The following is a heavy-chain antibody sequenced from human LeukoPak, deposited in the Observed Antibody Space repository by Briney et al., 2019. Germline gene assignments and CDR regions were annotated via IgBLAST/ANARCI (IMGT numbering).Heavy chain of an antibody. CDR1: GFTFSNYG. D-gene: IGHD6-13*01. Sequence: GGPLRLSCAASGFTFSNYGMHWVRQAPGKGLEWVAFIRYDGNNKYYADSVKGRFTISRDNSKNTLYLQMNSLRAEDTALYYCAKISLKLAAGDPPRDYWGQGTLVTVSS. CDR2: IRYDGNNK. V-gene: IGHV3-30*02. CDR3: AKISLKLAAGDPPRDY. J-gene: IGHJ4*02.